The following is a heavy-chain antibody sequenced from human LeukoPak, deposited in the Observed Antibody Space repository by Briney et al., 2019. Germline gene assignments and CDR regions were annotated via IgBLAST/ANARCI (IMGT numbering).Heavy chain of an antibody. J-gene: IGHJ4*02. CDR1: GYSLTQLS. V-gene: IGHV1-24*01. D-gene: IGHD3-3*01. Sequence: GASVKVSCKVSGYSLTQLSMHWVRQGIGRGLEWMGGFDPVDGETIYAQKFQGRVTMTENISTDTAYMELSSLRSDDTAVYYCAILLEDYAFSTGSAKDYWGQGTLVTVSS. CDR2: FDPVDGET. CDR3: AILLEDYAFSTGSAKDY.